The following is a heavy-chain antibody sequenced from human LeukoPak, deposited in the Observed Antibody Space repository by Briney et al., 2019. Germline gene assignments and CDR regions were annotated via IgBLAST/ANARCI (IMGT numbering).Heavy chain of an antibody. Sequence: PGGSLRLSCAASGFTFSSYWMSWVRQAPGKGLEWVANIKQDGSEKYYVDSVKGRFTISRDNAKNSLYLQMNSLRAEDTAVYYRAREAYSYPADAYYFDYWGQGTLVTVSS. D-gene: IGHD5-18*01. CDR2: IKQDGSEK. V-gene: IGHV3-7*01. CDR1: GFTFSSYW. CDR3: AREAYSYPADAYYFDY. J-gene: IGHJ4*02.